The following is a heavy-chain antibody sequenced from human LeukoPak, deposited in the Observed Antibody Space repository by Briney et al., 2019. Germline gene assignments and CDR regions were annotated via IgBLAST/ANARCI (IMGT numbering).Heavy chain of an antibody. V-gene: IGHV4-59*01. D-gene: IGHD3-3*01. CDR3: ARGYDFWSGRFDP. CDR2: IYYSGST. CDR1: GGSISSYY. Sequence: SETLSLTCTVPGGSISSYYWSWIRQPPGKGLEWIGYIYYSGSTNYNPSLKSRVTISVDTSKNQFSLKLSSVTAADTAVYYCARGYDFWSGRFDPWGQGTLVTVSS. J-gene: IGHJ5*02.